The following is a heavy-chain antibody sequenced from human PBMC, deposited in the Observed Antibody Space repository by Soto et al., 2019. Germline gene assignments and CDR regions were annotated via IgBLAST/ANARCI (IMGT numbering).Heavy chain of an antibody. CDR1: GFTFSSYA. D-gene: IGHD5-12*01. Sequence: QVQLVESGGGVVQPGRSLRLSSAASGFTFSSYAMHWVRQAPGKGLEWVAVISYDGSNKYYADSVKGRFTISRDNSKNTLYLQMNSLRAEDSAVYYCATPTIWGQGTLVTVSS. V-gene: IGHV3-30-3*01. J-gene: IGHJ4*02. CDR3: ATPTI. CDR2: ISYDGSNK.